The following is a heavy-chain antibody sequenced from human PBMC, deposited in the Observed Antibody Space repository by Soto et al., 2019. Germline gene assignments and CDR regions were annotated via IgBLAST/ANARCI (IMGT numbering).Heavy chain of an antibody. CDR3: AKDRRAGGNSAFYFDF. J-gene: IGHJ4*02. Sequence: GGFLRLSCAASGFKFSNYAMSWVRQAPGKGLEWVSLISATGGGTYYADSVKGRFTISRDNSHNTLYLQVHSLTAEDTAVYYCAKDRRAGGNSAFYFDFWGQGAQVTVSS. CDR1: GFKFSNYA. D-gene: IGHD3-16*01. CDR2: ISATGGGT. V-gene: IGHV3-23*01.